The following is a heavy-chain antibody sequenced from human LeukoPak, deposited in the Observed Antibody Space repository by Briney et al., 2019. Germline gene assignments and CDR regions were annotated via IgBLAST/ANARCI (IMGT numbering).Heavy chain of an antibody. V-gene: IGHV3-48*03. Sequence: PGGSLRLSCAASGFTFTTYEMNWVRQAPGKGLEWVSFISSSGSIIYYADSVQGRFTISRDNAKNSLYLQMNSLRAEDTAVYYCARGQFCSGGRCYLNLDYWGQGTLVTVSS. CDR1: GFTFTTYE. CDR3: ARGQFCSGGRCYLNLDY. J-gene: IGHJ4*02. D-gene: IGHD2-15*01. CDR2: ISSSGSII.